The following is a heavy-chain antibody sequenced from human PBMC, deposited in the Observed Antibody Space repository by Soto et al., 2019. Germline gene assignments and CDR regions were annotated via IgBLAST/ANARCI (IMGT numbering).Heavy chain of an antibody. CDR2: ISTYHGHT. D-gene: IGHD3-3*01. V-gene: IGHV1-18*01. Sequence: QVQLVQSGAEVKKPGASVKVSCKTSGYSFTDYGVNWVRQAPGQGLEWMGWISTYHGHTNYAQKLQGRVTMTTDTSTSTVYMERRSLRSDDTAVYYCARDPRSGRISGEGAYKYCYMDVWGKGTTVTVSS. CDR3: ARDPRSGRISGEGAYKYCYMDV. J-gene: IGHJ6*03. CDR1: GYSFTDYG.